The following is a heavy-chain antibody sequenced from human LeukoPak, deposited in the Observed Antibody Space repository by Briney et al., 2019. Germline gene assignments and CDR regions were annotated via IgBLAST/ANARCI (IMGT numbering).Heavy chain of an antibody. CDR2: IYQSGST. CDR1: GFSISSGYY. V-gene: IGHV4-38-2*02. J-gene: IGHJ5*02. CDR3: ARVPGPNWFDP. Sequence: SETLSLTCTVSGFSISSGYYWGWIRQPPGKGLEWIGSIYQSGSTYYNPSLKSRVTISVDTSKNQFSLKLSSVTAADAAVYFCARVPGPNWFDPWGQGTLVTVSS.